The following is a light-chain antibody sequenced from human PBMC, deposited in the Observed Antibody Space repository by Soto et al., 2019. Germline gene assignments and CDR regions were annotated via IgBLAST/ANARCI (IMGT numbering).Light chain of an antibody. J-gene: IGKJ1*01. CDR3: QQYNNWPRT. V-gene: IGKV3-15*01. Sequence: DIVMTQSPATLSVSPGERATLSCRASQSVSSNLAWYQQKPGQAPRLLIYGASTRATGIPARFSGSGSGTELTLTISSLQSEDFAVYYCQQYNNWPRTVGQGTKVDIK. CDR1: QSVSSN. CDR2: GAS.